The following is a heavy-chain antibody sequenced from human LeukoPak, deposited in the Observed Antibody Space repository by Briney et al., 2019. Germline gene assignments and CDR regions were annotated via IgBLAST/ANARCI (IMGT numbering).Heavy chain of an antibody. D-gene: IGHD3-22*01. J-gene: IGHJ4*02. CDR1: GFTFSSYA. CDR2: ISDSGGST. V-gene: IGHV3-23*01. CDR3: AKVGPFGGSSGSFDY. Sequence: GGSLRLSCAVSGFTFSSYAMSWVRQAPGKGLEWVSVISDSGGSTYYADSVKGRFTISGDNSKNTLYLQMNSLRGEDTAVYYCAKVGPFGGSSGSFDYWGQGTLVTVSS.